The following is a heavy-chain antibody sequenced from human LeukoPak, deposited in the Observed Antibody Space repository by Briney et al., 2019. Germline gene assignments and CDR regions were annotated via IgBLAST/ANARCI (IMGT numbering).Heavy chain of an antibody. CDR1: GGSISSYY. CDR2: IYTSGST. CDR3: ASSTLTSTWFDY. D-gene: IGHD2-2*01. V-gene: IGHV4-4*07. Sequence: PSETLSLTCTVSGGSISSYYWSWIRQPAGKGLEWIGRIYTSGSTNYNPSLKSRVTMSADTSKNQFSLKLRSLTAADTAVYYCASSTLTSTWFDYWGQGTLVTVSS. J-gene: IGHJ4*02.